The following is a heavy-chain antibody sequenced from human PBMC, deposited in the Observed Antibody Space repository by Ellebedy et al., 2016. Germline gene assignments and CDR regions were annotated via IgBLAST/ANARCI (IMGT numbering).Heavy chain of an antibody. J-gene: IGHJ5*02. V-gene: IGHV4-39*07. CDR1: GGSISSSSYY. D-gene: IGHD1-26*01. Sequence: SETLSLXCTVSGGSISSSSYYWGWIRQPPGKGLEWIGSIYYSGSTYYNPSLKSRVTISVDTSKNQFSLKLSSVTAADTAVYYCARYSGGSWGQGTLVTVSS. CDR2: IYYSGST. CDR3: ARYSGGS.